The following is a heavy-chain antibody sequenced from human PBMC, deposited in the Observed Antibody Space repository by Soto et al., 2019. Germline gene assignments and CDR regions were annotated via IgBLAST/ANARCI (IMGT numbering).Heavy chain of an antibody. CDR2: IYYSGST. CDR3: ARARRYFDWLLLPLDY. CDR1: GGSVSSGSYY. Sequence: SETLSLTCTVSGGSVSSGSYYWSWIRQPPGKGLDWIGYIYYSGSTNYNPSLKSRVTISVDTSKNQFSLKLSSVTAADTAVYYCARARRYFDWLLLPLDYWGQGTLVTVSS. D-gene: IGHD3-9*01. V-gene: IGHV4-61*01. J-gene: IGHJ4*02.